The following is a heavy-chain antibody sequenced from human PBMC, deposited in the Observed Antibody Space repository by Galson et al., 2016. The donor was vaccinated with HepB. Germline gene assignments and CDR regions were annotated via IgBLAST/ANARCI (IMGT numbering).Heavy chain of an antibody. CDR3: ARERLDRNGYSYPDAFDI. CDR2: ISRGSSYI. Sequence: RLSCAASGITFRTYNMNWVRXAPGKGLEXXXSISRGSSYIYYADSMKGRFTVSRDNAQNLLYLQMNSLRVEGTAXYYCARERLDRNGYSYPDAFDIWGQGTMVTVSS. D-gene: IGHD3-22*01. J-gene: IGHJ3*02. V-gene: IGHV3-21*06. CDR1: GITFRTYN.